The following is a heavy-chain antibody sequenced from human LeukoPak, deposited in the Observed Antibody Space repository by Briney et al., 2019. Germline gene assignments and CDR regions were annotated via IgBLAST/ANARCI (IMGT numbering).Heavy chain of an antibody. CDR3: AKADRSSSSPNYYYFYYMDV. CDR1: GFTFSSYG. CDR2: IRYDGSYK. D-gene: IGHD6-13*01. V-gene: IGHV3-30*02. Sequence: GGSLRLSCAASGFTFSSYGMHWVRQAPGKGLEWVAFIRYDGSYKYYADSVKGRFTISRDNSKNTLYLQMNSLRAEDTAVYSCAKADRSSSSPNYYYFYYMDVWGKGTTVTVSS. J-gene: IGHJ6*03.